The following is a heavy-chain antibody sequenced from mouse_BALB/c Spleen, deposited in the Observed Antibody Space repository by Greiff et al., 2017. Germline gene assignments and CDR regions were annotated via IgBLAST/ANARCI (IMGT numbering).Heavy chain of an antibody. CDR1: GFTFSSYG. CDR2: ISSGGSYT. D-gene: IGHD2-14*01. Sequence: EVMLVESGGDLVKPGGSLKLSCAASGFTFSSYGMSWVRQTPDKRLEWVATISSGGSYTYYPDSVKGRFTISRDNAKNTLYLQMSSLKSEDTAMYYCARQGTGPFAYRGQGTLVTVSA. CDR3: ARQGTGPFAY. J-gene: IGHJ3*01. V-gene: IGHV5-6*01.